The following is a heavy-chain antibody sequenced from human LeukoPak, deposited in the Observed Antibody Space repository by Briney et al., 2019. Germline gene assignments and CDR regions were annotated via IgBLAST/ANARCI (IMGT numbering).Heavy chain of an antibody. CDR1: GGSVSSGSYY. V-gene: IGHV4-61*01. CDR3: ATSYGGHGNVFDY. D-gene: IGHD4-23*01. CDR2: IYYSGST. Sequence: PSETLSLTCTVSGGSVSSGSYYWSWIRQPPGKGLEWIGYIYYSGSTNYNPSLKSRVTISVDTSKNQFSLKLGSVTAADTAVYYCATSYGGHGNVFDYWGQGTLVTVSS. J-gene: IGHJ4*02.